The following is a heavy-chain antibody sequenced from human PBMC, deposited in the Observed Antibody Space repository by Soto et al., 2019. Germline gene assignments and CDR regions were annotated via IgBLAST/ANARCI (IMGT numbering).Heavy chain of an antibody. V-gene: IGHV1-3*01. CDR3: ARTYSESYDYYYYGMDV. D-gene: IGHD1-26*01. Sequence: ASVKVSCKASGYTFTSYAMHWVRQAPGQRLEWMGWINAGNGNTKYSQKFQGRVTITRDTSASTAYMELSSLRSEDTAVYYCARTYSESYDYYYYGMDVWGQGTTVTVSS. J-gene: IGHJ6*02. CDR1: GYTFTSYA. CDR2: INAGNGNT.